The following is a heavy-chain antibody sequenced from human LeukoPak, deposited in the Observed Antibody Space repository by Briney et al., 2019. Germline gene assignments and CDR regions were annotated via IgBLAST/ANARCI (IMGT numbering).Heavy chain of an antibody. CDR2: IYYSGST. CDR3: ARSRDGFDY. Sequence: PSETLSLTCTVSTGSISSSSYYWGWIRQPPGKGLEWIGSIYYSGSTYYNPSLKSRVSISVDTSKNQFSLKLSSVTAADTAVYYCARSRDGFDYWGQGTLVTVSS. J-gene: IGHJ4*02. D-gene: IGHD5-24*01. V-gene: IGHV4-39*07. CDR1: TGSISSSSYY.